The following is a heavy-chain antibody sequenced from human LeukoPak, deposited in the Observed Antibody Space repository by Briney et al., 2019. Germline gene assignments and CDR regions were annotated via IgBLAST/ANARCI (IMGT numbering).Heavy chain of an antibody. CDR2: INPNNGGT. CDR1: GYTFTGSY. V-gene: IGHV1-2*02. D-gene: IGHD2-21*01. CDR3: ARSYERAFDI. J-gene: IGHJ3*02. Sequence: ASVKVSCKASGYTFTGSYLHWVRQAPGQGLEWMAWINPNNGGTDYAQKFQGRVTMTRDTSISTAFMELRRLRSDDTAVYYCARSYERAFDIWGQGTMVTVSS.